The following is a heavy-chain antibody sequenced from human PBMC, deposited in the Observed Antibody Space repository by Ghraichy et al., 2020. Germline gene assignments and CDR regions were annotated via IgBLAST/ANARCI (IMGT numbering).Heavy chain of an antibody. Sequence: SVKVSCKASGGTFSSYTISWVRQAPGQGLEWMGRIIPILGIANYAQKFQGRVTITADKSTSTAYMELSSLRSEDTAVYYCASLTAAGTRGNDYWGQGTLVTVSS. CDR3: ASLTAAGTRGNDY. CDR1: GGTFSSYT. V-gene: IGHV1-69*02. D-gene: IGHD6-13*01. CDR2: IIPILGIA. J-gene: IGHJ4*02.